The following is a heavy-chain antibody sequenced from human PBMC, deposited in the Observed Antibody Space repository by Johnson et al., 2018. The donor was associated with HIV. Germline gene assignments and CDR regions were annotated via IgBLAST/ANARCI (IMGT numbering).Heavy chain of an antibody. J-gene: IGHJ3*02. CDR1: GFTFSSYD. CDR2: IGTAGDT. V-gene: IGHV3-13*01. CDR3: ARVRAAAGTKDAFDI. Sequence: EVQLVESGGGLVQPGGSLRLSCAASGFTFSSYDMHWVRQATGKGLEWVSAIGTAGDTYYPGAVKGRFTISRENAKNSLYLQMNSLRAGDTAVYYCARVRAAAGTKDAFDIWGQGTMVTVSS. D-gene: IGHD6-13*01.